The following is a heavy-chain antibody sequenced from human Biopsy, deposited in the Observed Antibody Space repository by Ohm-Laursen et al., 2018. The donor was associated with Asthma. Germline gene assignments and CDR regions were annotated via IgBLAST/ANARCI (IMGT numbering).Heavy chain of an antibody. Sequence: TLSLTCIVSGGSITSSSYYWGWTRQPPGKGMEWIGSMYHSGSPYYHPSLKSRATISVDTSKNQLSLKMSSVTAADTAVYFCVRHQYSSSWSTFDYWGQGALVTVSS. J-gene: IGHJ4*02. CDR3: VRHQYSSSWSTFDY. V-gene: IGHV4-39*01. CDR1: GGSITSSSYY. D-gene: IGHD3-22*01. CDR2: MYHSGSP.